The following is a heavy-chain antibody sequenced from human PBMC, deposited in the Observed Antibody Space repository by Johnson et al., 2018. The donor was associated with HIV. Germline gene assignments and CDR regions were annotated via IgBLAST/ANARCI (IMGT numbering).Heavy chain of an antibody. CDR1: GFTFDDYA. V-gene: IGHV3-9*01. CDR3: AKEGGSYSMGRDAFDI. J-gene: IGHJ3*02. D-gene: IGHD1-26*01. Sequence: VQLVESGGGLVQPGRSLRLSCAASGFTFDDYAMHWVRQAPGKGLEWVSGISWNSGSIGYADSVKGRFTISRDNAKNSLYLQMNSLRAEDTALYYCAKEGGSYSMGRDAFDIWGQGTMVTVSS. CDR2: ISWNSGSI.